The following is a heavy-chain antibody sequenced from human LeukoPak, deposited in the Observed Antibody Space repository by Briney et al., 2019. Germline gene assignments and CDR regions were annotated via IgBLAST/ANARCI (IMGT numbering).Heavy chain of an antibody. CDR3: ARKLEYCAAGTCYFDS. D-gene: IGHD1-1*01. CDR2: LSSGRSP. J-gene: IGHJ4*01. CDR1: GFAISTYA. V-gene: IGHV3-69-1*01. Sequence: GSLRLSCAASGFAISTYAMAWVGQAPGKGLEWISSLSSGRSPSYSDSLEGRLTMSSDNARNTLYLQMDNLRGEDTAMYYCARKLEYCAAGTCYFDSWGHGTQVTVSS.